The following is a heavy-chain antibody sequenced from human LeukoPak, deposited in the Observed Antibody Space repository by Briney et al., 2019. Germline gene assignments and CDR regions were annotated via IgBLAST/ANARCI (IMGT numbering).Heavy chain of an antibody. V-gene: IGHV4-59*08. D-gene: IGHD6-13*01. CDR2: IYYSGST. J-gene: IGHJ6*02. CDR1: GGSISSYY. Sequence: SETLSLTCTVSGGSISSYYWSWIRQPPGKGLEWIGYIYYSGSTNYNPSLKSRVTISVDTSKNQFSLKLSSVTAADTAVYYCARQGAAAGDYYYGMDVWGQGTRSPSP. CDR3: ARQGAAAGDYYYGMDV.